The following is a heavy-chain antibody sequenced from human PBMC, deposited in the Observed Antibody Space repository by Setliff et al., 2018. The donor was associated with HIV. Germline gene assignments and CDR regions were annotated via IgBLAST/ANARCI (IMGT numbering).Heavy chain of an antibody. D-gene: IGHD2-21*01. J-gene: IGHJ4*03. CDR2: IWYDGGTK. Sequence: PGGSLRLSCAASGFTFSIYGMHWVRQAPGKGLEWVAVIWYDGGTKYYADSLQGRFTISRDDSKNSVYLQMNTLGAEDTAVYYCARGQFRLRPDSLDLWGQGTLVTVSS. CDR1: GFTFSIYG. CDR3: ARGQFRLRPDSLDL. V-gene: IGHV3-33*01.